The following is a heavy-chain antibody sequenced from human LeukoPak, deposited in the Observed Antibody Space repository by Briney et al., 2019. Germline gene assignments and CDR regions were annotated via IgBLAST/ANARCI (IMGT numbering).Heavy chain of an antibody. V-gene: IGHV3-66*01. D-gene: IGHD6-13*01. CDR2: IYSGGST. Sequence: PGGCLRLSCAASGFTVSSNYMSWVRQAPGKGLEWVSVIYSGGSTYYADSVKGRFTISRDNSKNTLYLQMNSLRVEDTAVYYCARERDSSSWYGYWGQGTLVTVSS. CDR1: GFTVSSNY. CDR3: ARERDSSSWYGY. J-gene: IGHJ4*02.